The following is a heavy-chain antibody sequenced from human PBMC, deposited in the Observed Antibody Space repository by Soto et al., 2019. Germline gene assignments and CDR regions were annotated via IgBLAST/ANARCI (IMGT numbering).Heavy chain of an antibody. CDR1: GGSFSGYY. J-gene: IGHJ3*02. D-gene: IGHD3-10*01. Sequence: SETLSLTCAVYGGSFSGYYRSWIRQPPGKGLEWIGEINHSGSTNYNPSLKSRVSISVDTSKNQFSLKLSSVTHADTAVYYCAGYGSGSTDDAFDIWGQGTMVT. CDR3: AGYGSGSTDDAFDI. CDR2: INHSGST. V-gene: IGHV4-34*01.